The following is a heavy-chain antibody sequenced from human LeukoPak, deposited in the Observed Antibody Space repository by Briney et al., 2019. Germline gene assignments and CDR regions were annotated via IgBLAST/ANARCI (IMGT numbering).Heavy chain of an antibody. J-gene: IGHJ4*02. D-gene: IGHD5-24*01. CDR3: AGASTNTCYNYFDF. CDR1: GCTFSTSY. V-gene: IGHV3-66*01. Sequence: GGSLRLSCAVSGCTFSTSYLSWVRQAPGKGLEWVSLIYSGGSTYYSDSVKGRFTISIDKSKNTLYLQMNSLRADDTDVYYCAGASTNTCYNYFDFWGQGTLVTVSS. CDR2: IYSGGST.